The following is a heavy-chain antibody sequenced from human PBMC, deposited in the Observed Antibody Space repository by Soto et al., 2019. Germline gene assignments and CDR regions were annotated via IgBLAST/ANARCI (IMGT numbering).Heavy chain of an antibody. CDR2: INPNSGGT. CDR3: ARDEIAAAGNGAGDF. Sequence: ASVKVSCKASGYTFTGYYMHWVRQAPGQGLEWMGWINPNSGGTNYAQKFQGWVTMTRDTSISTAYMELSRLRSDDTAVYYWARDEIAAAGNGAGDFWGQGTLVTVSS. CDR1: GYTFTGYY. V-gene: IGHV1-2*04. J-gene: IGHJ4*02. D-gene: IGHD6-13*01.